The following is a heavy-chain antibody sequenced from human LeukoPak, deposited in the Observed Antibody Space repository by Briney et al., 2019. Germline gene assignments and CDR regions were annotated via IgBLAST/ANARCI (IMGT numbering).Heavy chain of an antibody. D-gene: IGHD5-12*01. CDR3: ARGIVATEVPNYYYYGMAV. J-gene: IGHJ6*02. Sequence: ASVKVSCKASGYTFTSYDINWVRQATGQGLEWMGWMNPNSGNTGYAQKFQGRVTMTRNTSISTAYLELSSLRSEDTAVYYCARGIVATEVPNYYYYGMAVWGQGTTVTVSS. V-gene: IGHV1-8*01. CDR2: MNPNSGNT. CDR1: GYTFTSYD.